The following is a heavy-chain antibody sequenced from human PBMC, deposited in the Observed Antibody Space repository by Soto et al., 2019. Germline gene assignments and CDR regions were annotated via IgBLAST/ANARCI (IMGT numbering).Heavy chain of an antibody. V-gene: IGHV3-7*01. D-gene: IGHD3-10*01. CDR2: INGDGSEE. Sequence: EVQLVESGGVLVQPGGSLRVSCAASGFTFSTSWMNWVRQAPGKGLEWVANINGDGSEEYYVDSVRGRFTISRDNVKNSLFLQMNGLRAGDTVVYYGAAGFPPDYWGQGTLVTVSS. CDR3: AAGFPPDY. CDR1: GFTFSTSW. J-gene: IGHJ4*02.